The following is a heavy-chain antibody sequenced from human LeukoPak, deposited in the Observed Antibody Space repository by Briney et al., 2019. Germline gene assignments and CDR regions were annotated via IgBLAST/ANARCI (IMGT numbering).Heavy chain of an antibody. CDR3: ARHNTVVIDEHFDY. J-gene: IGHJ4*02. CDR2: IYYSGST. D-gene: IGHD4-23*01. CDR1: GGSIRRYY. Sequence: SETLSLTCTVSGGSIRRYYWSWIRHPPGKGREGIGYIYYSGSTNYNPSLKCRVTISVDTSKHQLSLKLSSVTAADTAVYYCARHNTVVIDEHFDYWGQGTLVTVSS. V-gene: IGHV4-59*08.